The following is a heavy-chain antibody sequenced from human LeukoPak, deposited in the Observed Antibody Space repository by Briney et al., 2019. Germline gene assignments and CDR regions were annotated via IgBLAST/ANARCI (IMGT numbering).Heavy chain of an antibody. J-gene: IGHJ4*02. D-gene: IGHD3-9*01. Sequence: SQTLSLTCTVSADSISSSGHYWTWIRQHPGKGPETIGFIHFSGSTNYNPSLKSRVTMSVDASKNQFSLKLNSVTAADTAVYYCARSGTVTGYLYWGQGALVTVSS. V-gene: IGHV4-31*03. CDR3: ARSGTVTGYLY. CDR2: IHFSGST. CDR1: ADSISSSGHY.